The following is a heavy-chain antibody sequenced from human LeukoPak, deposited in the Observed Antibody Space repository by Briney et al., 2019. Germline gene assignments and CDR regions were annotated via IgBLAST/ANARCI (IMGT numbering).Heavy chain of an antibody. CDR2: ISSRSRST. Sequence: GGSLRLSCAASGFTFSSYSMSWVRQAPGKGPEWISYISSRSRSTEYADSVKGRFTISRDDAKNSLYLEMNSLRAEDTAIYYCARESFYKFDTWGQGTLVTVSS. CDR1: GFTFSSYS. V-gene: IGHV3-48*04. J-gene: IGHJ5*02. CDR3: ARESFYKFDT. D-gene: IGHD2/OR15-2a*01.